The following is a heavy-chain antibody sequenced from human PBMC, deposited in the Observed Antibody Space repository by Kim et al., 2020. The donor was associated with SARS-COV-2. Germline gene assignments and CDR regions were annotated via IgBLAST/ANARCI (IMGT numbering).Heavy chain of an antibody. J-gene: IGHJ5*02. CDR3: AREGVEMALPNWFDP. V-gene: IGHV1-69*04. CDR2: IIPILGIA. D-gene: IGHD2-15*01. Sequence: SVKVSCKASGGTFSSYAISWVRQAPGQGLEWMGRIIPILGIANYAQKFQGRVTITADKSTSTAYMELSSLRSEDTAVYYCAREGVEMALPNWFDPWGQGTLVTVSS. CDR1: GGTFSSYA.